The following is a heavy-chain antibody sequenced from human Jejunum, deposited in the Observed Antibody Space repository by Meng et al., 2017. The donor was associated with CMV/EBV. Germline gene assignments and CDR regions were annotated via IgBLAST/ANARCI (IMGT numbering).Heavy chain of an antibody. J-gene: IGHJ3*01. V-gene: IGHV3-21*01. D-gene: IGHD2/OR15-2a*01. Sequence: SAYNMNWVRQAPGKGLEWVASISISSSFIYYADSVKGRFTISRDNAKNSLYLQMNSLRAEDTAVYYCARDYSHQVVASTHDAFDLWGQGTRVTVSS. CDR3: ARDYSHQVVASTHDAFDL. CDR1: SAYN. CDR2: ISISSSFI.